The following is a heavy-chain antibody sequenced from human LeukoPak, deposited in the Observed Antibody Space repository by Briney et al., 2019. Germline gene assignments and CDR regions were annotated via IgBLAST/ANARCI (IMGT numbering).Heavy chain of an antibody. CDR3: ARGRRGYDSFEFDP. CDR1: GGSFSGYY. D-gene: IGHD5-12*01. CDR2: INHSGST. Sequence: SETLSLTCAVYGGSFSGYYWSWIRQPPGKGLEWIGEINHSGSTNYNPSLKSRVTISVDTSKNQFSLKLSSVTAEDTAVYYCARGRRGYDSFEFDPWGQGTLVTVSS. J-gene: IGHJ5*02. V-gene: IGHV4-34*01.